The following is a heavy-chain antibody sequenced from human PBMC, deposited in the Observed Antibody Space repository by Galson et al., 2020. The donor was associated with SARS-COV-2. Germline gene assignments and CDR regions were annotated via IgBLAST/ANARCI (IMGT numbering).Heavy chain of an antibody. CDR2: IDWDDDE. J-gene: IGHJ4*02. Sequence: ESGPTLVKPTQTLTLNCTFSGFSLSTSGMCVSWIRQPPGKALEWLARIDWDDDEYYSTSLKTSLTISKDTSKNQVVLTMTNMDPVNTATYYCARIDSSGCRGNYWGQGTLVTVSS. CDR1: GFSLSTSGMC. CDR3: ARIDSSGCRGNY. D-gene: IGHD6-19*01. V-gene: IGHV2-70*11.